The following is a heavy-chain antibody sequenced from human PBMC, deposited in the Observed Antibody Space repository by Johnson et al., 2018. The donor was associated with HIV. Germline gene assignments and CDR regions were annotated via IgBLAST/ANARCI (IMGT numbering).Heavy chain of an antibody. J-gene: IGHJ3*02. CDR3: AKDKSAAPGDI. Sequence: VQLLESGGGLIQPGGSLRLSCAASGFTVSSNYMSWVRQAPGKGLEWVSVIYSDGSTYYADSVKGRFTISRDNSKNTLYLQMNSLRAEDTAVYYCAKDKSAAPGDIWGQGTMVTVSS. V-gene: IGHV3-66*03. CDR1: GFTVSSNY. D-gene: IGHD6-6*01. CDR2: IYSDGST.